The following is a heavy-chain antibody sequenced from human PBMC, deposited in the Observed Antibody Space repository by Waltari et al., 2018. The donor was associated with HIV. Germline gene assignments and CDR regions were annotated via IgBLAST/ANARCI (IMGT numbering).Heavy chain of an antibody. CDR1: GGSVSSSDYY. Sequence: QVQLQESGPGLVKPSQTLSLTCTVSGGSVSSSDYYWNCIRQPPGKGLEWIGYIYYNENTYYNPSLKSRLTISLDRSKSQFSLKLSSVTAADTAVYYCARSRHDYYDSSGYYRGAFDIWGQGTMVPVSS. V-gene: IGHV4-30-4*08. CDR2: IYYNENT. CDR3: ARSRHDYYDSSGYYRGAFDI. J-gene: IGHJ3*02. D-gene: IGHD3-22*01.